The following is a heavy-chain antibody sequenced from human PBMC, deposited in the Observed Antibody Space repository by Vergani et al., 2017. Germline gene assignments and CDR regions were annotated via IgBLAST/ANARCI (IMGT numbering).Heavy chain of an antibody. J-gene: IGHJ6*02. Sequence: QVQLQESGPGLVRPSQTLCLTCTVSGGPLSSGSYYWSWFRQPAGKGLEWIGRFYTGGGTSYNPSLKSRVTISVDTSKNQFSLQLSSVTAADTAVYYCARDPLYXTTWPFLLLDMDVWGQGTTVTVSS. CDR2: FYTGGGT. D-gene: IGHD6-13*01. CDR3: ARDPLYXTTWPFLLLDMDV. CDR1: GGPLSSGSYY. V-gene: IGHV4-61*02.